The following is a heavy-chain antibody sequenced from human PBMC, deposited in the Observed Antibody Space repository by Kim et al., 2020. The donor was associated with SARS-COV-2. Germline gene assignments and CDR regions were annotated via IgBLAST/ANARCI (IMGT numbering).Heavy chain of an antibody. J-gene: IGHJ4*02. CDR3: AKVTTITAPFYDY. CDR1: GFTFRSYA. CDR2: ISGSGGDT. D-gene: IGHD4-4*01. V-gene: IGHV3-23*01. Sequence: GVSLRLSCAASGFTFRSYALSWVRQAPGKGLEWVSGISGSGGDTYYADSVQGRFTISRDNSKNALNLEMNSLRAEDTALYYCAKVTTITAPFYDYWGQGT.